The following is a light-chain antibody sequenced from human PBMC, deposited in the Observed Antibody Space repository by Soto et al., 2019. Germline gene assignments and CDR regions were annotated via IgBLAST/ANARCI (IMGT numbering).Light chain of an antibody. CDR2: DAS. V-gene: IGKV3-11*01. Sequence: EIVLTQSPATLSLSPGERATLSCRASQSVSSYLAWYQQKPGQAPRLLIYDASNMATCIPARFSGSGSGTDFTLTIRSLGPEDLAVYYRQHRINWPPGGFTFGPGTKVDIK. J-gene: IGKJ3*01. CDR1: QSVSSY. CDR3: QHRINWPPGGFT.